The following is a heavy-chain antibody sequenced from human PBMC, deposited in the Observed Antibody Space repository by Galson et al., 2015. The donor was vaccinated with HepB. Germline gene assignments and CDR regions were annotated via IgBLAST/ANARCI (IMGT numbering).Heavy chain of an antibody. D-gene: IGHD4-17*01. CDR3: ARARGEGAFDI. CDR1: GFTFSSYG. V-gene: IGHV3-30*03. J-gene: IGHJ3*02. Sequence: SLRLSCAASGFTFSSYGMPWVRQAPGKGLEWVAVISYDGSNKYYADSVKGRFTISRDNSKNTLYLQMNSLRAEDTAVYYCARARGEGAFDIWGQGTMVTVSS. CDR2: ISYDGSNK.